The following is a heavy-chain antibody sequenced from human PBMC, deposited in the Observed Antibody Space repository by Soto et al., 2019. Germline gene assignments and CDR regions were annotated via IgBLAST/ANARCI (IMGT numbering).Heavy chain of an antibody. V-gene: IGHV5-51*01. CDR1: GYSFTIYW. J-gene: IGHJ4*02. Sequence: HGESLKISCKGSGYSFTIYWIGWVRQMPGKGLEWMGIIYPGDSDTRYSPSFQGQVTISADKSISTAYLQWSSLKASDTAMYYCAALHTAMAPPSFDYWGQGTLVTVSS. D-gene: IGHD5-18*01. CDR2: IYPGDSDT. CDR3: AALHTAMAPPSFDY.